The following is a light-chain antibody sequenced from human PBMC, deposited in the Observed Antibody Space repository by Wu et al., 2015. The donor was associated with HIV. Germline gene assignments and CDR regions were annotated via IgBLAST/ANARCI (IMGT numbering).Light chain of an antibody. CDR3: QQHNNYPRT. V-gene: IGKV1-9*01. J-gene: IGKJ1*01. CDR2: AAS. Sequence: DIQLTQSPSFLSASVGDRVTITCRVSQGIDFYLAWYQQKSGEAPQLLVYAASTLQSAIPSRFSGSGSGTEFTLTISSLQPEDFATYYCQQHNNYPRTFGQGTKVEIK. CDR1: QGIDFY.